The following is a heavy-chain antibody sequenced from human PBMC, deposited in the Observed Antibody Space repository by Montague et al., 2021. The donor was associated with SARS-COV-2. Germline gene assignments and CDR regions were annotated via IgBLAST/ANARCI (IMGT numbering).Heavy chain of an antibody. CDR2: IHHGGSI. J-gene: IGHJ6*03. V-gene: IGHV4-34*01. Sequence: SETLSLTCAVHGGSFSTYSWNWIRQPPGKGLEWIGEIHHGGSINYNPSLKSRVTISADTSKNQFSLKLTSVAAADTAVYYCARLGDGVVPSPILGVGPYYSYYYMDVWGKGTTVTVSS. CDR1: GGSFSTYS. D-gene: IGHD3-10*01. CDR3: ARLGDGVVPSPILGVGPYYSYYYMDV.